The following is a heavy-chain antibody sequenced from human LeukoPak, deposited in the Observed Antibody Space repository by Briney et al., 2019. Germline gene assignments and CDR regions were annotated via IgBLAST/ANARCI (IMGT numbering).Heavy chain of an antibody. CDR1: GFTFSSYA. D-gene: IGHD3-22*01. CDR3: AKEGIEADSSGYSYNHFDY. CDR2: ISYDGSNK. J-gene: IGHJ4*02. Sequence: PGGSLRLSCAASGFTFSSYAMHWVRQAPGKGLEWVAVISYDGSNKYYADSVKGRFTISRDNSKNTLYLQMNSLRAEDTAVYYCAKEGIEADSSGYSYNHFDYWGQGTLVTVSS. V-gene: IGHV3-30*04.